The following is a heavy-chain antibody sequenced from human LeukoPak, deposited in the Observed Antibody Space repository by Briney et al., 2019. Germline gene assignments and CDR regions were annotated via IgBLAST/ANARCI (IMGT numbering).Heavy chain of an antibody. CDR3: AKGYDSSGHYGNYFDF. V-gene: IGHV3-23*01. CDR2: ISASGVST. CDR1: GFTFNTYA. D-gene: IGHD3-22*01. Sequence: GGSLRLSCAASGFTFNTYAMNWVRQAPGKGLEWVSVISASGVSTYYADAVKGRFTISRDNSRNALYLQMNSLRAEDTAVYYGAKGYDSSGHYGNYFDFWGQGTLVTVSS. J-gene: IGHJ4*02.